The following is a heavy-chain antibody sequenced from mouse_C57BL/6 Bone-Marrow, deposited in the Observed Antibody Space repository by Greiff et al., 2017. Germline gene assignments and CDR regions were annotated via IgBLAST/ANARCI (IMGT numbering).Heavy chain of an antibody. Sequence: QVQLQQSGPELVKPGASVKLSCKASGYTFTSYDINWVKQRPGQGLEWIGWIYPRDGSNKYNEKFKGKATLTLDTSSRTAYMELHSLTSEDSAVYFCSRSDFITTPYWYFDVWGTGTTVTVSS. V-gene: IGHV1-85*01. CDR2: IYPRDGSN. D-gene: IGHD1-1*01. CDR1: GYTFTSYD. J-gene: IGHJ1*03. CDR3: SRSDFITTPYWYFDV.